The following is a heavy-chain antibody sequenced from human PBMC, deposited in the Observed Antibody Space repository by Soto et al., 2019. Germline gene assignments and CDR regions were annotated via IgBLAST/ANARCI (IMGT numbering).Heavy chain of an antibody. J-gene: IGHJ6*02. CDR3: ARSPTGPFFYAMDV. Sequence: GASVKVSCKASGYTFSTYAMHWVRQAPGQRLEWLGWINAGNGNTKYSQKFQGRVTITRDTSANTAYMELSSLRSEDTALYSCARSPTGPFFYAMDVWGQGTTVTVSS. D-gene: IGHD4-17*01. CDR2: INAGNGNT. CDR1: GYTFSTYA. V-gene: IGHV1-3*01.